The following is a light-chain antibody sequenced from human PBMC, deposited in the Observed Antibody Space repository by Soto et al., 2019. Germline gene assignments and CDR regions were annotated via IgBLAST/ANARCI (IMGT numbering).Light chain of an antibody. CDR1: QDIRKY. V-gene: IGKV1-33*01. CDR2: GTT. J-gene: IGKJ4*01. Sequence: IQMTQSPSSLSASVGDRVTIACQASQDIRKYLNWYQQKPGKAPKVLIYGTTTLEIGVPSRFSGSGSGTDFTFTISSLQPEDIATYFCQQYANLPLTFGGGTKVDIK. CDR3: QQYANLPLT.